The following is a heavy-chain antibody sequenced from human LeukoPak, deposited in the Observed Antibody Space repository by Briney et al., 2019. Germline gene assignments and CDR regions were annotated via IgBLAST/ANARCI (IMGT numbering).Heavy chain of an antibody. J-gene: IGHJ6*02. Sequence: GSLRLSCAASGFTFSSYEMNWVRQAPGKGLEWVSYISSSGSTIYYADSVKGRFTISRDNAKNSLYLQMNSLRAEDTAVYYCARGNRFYYYYCGMDVWGQGTTVTVSS. CDR1: GFTFSSYE. V-gene: IGHV3-48*03. CDR2: ISSSGSTI. CDR3: ARGNRFYYYYCGMDV.